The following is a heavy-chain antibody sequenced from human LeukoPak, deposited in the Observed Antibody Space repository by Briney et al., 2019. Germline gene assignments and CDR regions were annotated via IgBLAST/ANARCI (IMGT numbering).Heavy chain of an antibody. CDR1: EFAFSTYN. V-gene: IGHV3-48*01. CDR2: ISTGSSTT. CDR3: ARRIFQGSSGWYLFDY. Sequence: GGSLRLSCAASEFAFSTYNMNWVRQAPGKGLEWVSYISTGSSTTYYADSVKGRFTISRDNVENSLYLQMNSLRAEDTAVYYCARRIFQGSSGWYLFDYWGQGTLVTVSS. D-gene: IGHD6-19*01. J-gene: IGHJ4*02.